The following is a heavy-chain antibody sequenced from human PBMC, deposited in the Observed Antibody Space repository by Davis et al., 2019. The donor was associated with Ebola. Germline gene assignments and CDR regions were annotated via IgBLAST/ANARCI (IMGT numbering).Heavy chain of an antibody. D-gene: IGHD1-26*01. CDR1: GYTFTGYY. CDR2: INPYSGGT. J-gene: IGHJ3*02. Sequence: AASVKVSCKASGYTFTGYYIHWVRQAPGQGLEWMGRINPYSGGTNYAQKFQGRVTMTTDTSTGTAYMELRSLRSDDTAVYFCARTSIVGTTTTASDIWGQGTMVTVSS. CDR3: ARTSIVGTTTTASDI. V-gene: IGHV1-2*06.